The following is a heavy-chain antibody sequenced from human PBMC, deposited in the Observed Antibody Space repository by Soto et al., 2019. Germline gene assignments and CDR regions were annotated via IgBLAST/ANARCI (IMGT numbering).Heavy chain of an antibody. CDR3: ARGEALYSGYDWAY. J-gene: IGHJ4*02. V-gene: IGHV4-34*01. CDR1: GGSFTGYY. CDR2: VNQSGST. Sequence: SETLSLTCAVYGGSFTGYYWSWIRQPPGKGLEWIGEVNQSGSTNYNPSLKSRVTISLDTSNNQFSLKLSSVTAADTAVYYCARGEALYSGYDWAYWGQGTLVTVSS. D-gene: IGHD5-12*01.